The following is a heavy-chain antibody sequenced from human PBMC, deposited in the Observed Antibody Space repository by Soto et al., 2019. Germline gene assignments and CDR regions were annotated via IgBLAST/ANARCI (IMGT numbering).Heavy chain of an antibody. CDR1: GGSISSSSYY. CDR2: IYYSGST. J-gene: IGHJ3*02. V-gene: IGHV4-39*01. Sequence: SETLSLTCTVSGGSISSSSYYWGWIRQPPGKGLEWIGSIYYSGSTYYNPSLKSRVTISVDTSKNQFSLKLSSVTAADTAVYYCASPKSQYDFWSGHDAFDIWGQGTMVTVSS. D-gene: IGHD3-3*01. CDR3: ASPKSQYDFWSGHDAFDI.